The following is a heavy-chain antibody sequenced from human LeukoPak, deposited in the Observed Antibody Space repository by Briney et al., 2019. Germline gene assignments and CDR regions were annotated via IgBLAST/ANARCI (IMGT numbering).Heavy chain of an antibody. J-gene: IGHJ4*02. CDR2: IYHSGST. V-gene: IGHV4-38-2*02. D-gene: IGHD6-19*01. CDR1: GYSISSGYY. CDR3: ARHQWLYDL. Sequence: SETLSLTCTVSGYSISSGYYWGWIRQPPGKGLEWIGSIYHSGSTYYNPSLKSRVTISVDTSKNQFSLKLSSVTAADTAVYYCARHQWLYDLWGQGTLVTVSS.